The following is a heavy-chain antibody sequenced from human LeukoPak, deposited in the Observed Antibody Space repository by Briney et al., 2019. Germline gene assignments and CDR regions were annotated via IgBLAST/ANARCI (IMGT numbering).Heavy chain of an antibody. CDR1: GFTFTTYW. CDR2: INSDGSIT. Sequence: GGSLRLSCAASGFTFTTYWMHWVRQAPGKGLVWVSHINSDGSITSYADSVKGRFTISRDNAKNTLYLQMNSLRAEDTAVYFCATSRSLDYWGQGTLVTVSS. V-gene: IGHV3-74*01. CDR3: ATSRSLDY. J-gene: IGHJ4*02.